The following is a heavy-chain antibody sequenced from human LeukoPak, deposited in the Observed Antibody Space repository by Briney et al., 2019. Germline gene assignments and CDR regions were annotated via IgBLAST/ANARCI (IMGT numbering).Heavy chain of an antibody. J-gene: IGHJ5*02. CDR2: ISGSGGSS. CDR3: ARLSVRDFWSGYWFDP. Sequence: GGSLRLSCAASGFTFSSYAMSWVRQAPGKGLEWVSAISGSGGSSYYADSVKGRFTISRDNAKNSLYLQMNSLRAEDTAVYYCARLSVRDFWSGYWFDPWGQGTLVTVSS. CDR1: GFTFSSYA. V-gene: IGHV3-23*01. D-gene: IGHD3-3*01.